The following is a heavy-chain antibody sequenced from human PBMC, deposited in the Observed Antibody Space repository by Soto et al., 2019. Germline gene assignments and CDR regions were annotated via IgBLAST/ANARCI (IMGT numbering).Heavy chain of an antibody. J-gene: IGHJ4*02. Sequence: SVKVSCKASGYTFTSYGISWVRQAPGQALEWMGWITPFNGDVHYAQKFQERVTITRDRSINTAYMQMSSLRSEDTAMYFCASGGAGSGPFTWELPDHWGQGTLVTVSS. D-gene: IGHD1-26*01. V-gene: IGHV1-45*02. CDR2: ITPFNGDV. CDR1: GYTFTSYG. CDR3: ASGGAGSGPFTWELPDH.